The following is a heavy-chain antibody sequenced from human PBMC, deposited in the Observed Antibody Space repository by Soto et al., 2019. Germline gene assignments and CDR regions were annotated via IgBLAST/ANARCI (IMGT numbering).Heavy chain of an antibody. Sequence: EAQLLESGGGLVQPGVSLRLSCGGSGFTFNKYAMLCVRQSRGQGLEWVSALCPSGFNTQHADAVRGRFTISRDNSKNTLFLQMNSLRAEDTAVYYCAKAGSFTIFGVVVMSYYYYGLDVWGQGTTVTVSS. V-gene: IGHV3-23*01. CDR2: LCPSGFNT. J-gene: IGHJ6*02. CDR1: GFTFNKYA. CDR3: AKAGSFTIFGVVVMSYYYYGLDV. D-gene: IGHD3-3*01.